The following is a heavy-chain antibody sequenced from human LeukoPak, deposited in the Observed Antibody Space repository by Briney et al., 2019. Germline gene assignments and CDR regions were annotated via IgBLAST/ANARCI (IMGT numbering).Heavy chain of an antibody. V-gene: IGHV4-31*03. Sequence: SQTLSLTCSVSGGAIGSDGYYWNWIRQHPGKGREWIGYIYYSGSASYNPSLKSRVTISVDTSKNQFSLRLSSVPAADTAVYYCARGRFYGFSGDSWGQGSLVTVSS. D-gene: IGHD3-10*01. CDR1: GGAIGSDGYY. CDR2: IYYSGSA. J-gene: IGHJ4*02. CDR3: ARGRFYGFSGDS.